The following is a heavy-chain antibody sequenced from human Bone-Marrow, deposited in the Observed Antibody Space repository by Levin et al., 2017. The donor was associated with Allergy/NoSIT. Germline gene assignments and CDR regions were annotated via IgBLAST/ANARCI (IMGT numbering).Heavy chain of an antibody. V-gene: IGHV2-5*02. Sequence: SGPTLVKPTQTLTLTCTFSGFSLSTSGVGVGWIRQPPGKALEWLALIYWDDDKRYSPSLKSRLTITKDTSKNQVVLTMTNMDPVDTATYYCAHHLTTPIVVVPAARRGWFDPWGQGTLVTVSS. D-gene: IGHD2-2*01. CDR3: AHHLTTPIVVVPAARRGWFDP. CDR2: IYWDDDK. J-gene: IGHJ5*02. CDR1: GFSLSTSGVG.